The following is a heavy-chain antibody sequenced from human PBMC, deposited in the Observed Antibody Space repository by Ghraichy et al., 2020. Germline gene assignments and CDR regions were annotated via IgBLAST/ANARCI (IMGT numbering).Heavy chain of an antibody. CDR1: GGSISSTGYY. CDR3: ARSIGYCSSTSCLNDFDY. Sequence: SETLSLTCTVSGGSISSTGYYWGCIRQPPGKGLEWIGSTHYSGSTYYNPSLKSRVTISVDTSKNQFSLKLSSVTAADTAMYYCARSIGYCSSTSCLNDFDYWGQGTLVTVSS. D-gene: IGHD2-2*01. CDR2: THYSGST. J-gene: IGHJ4*02. V-gene: IGHV4-39*01.